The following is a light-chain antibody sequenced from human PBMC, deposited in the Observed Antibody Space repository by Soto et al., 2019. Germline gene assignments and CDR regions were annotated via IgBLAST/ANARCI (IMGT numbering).Light chain of an antibody. CDR1: SRDVGGYNY. J-gene: IGLJ3*02. CDR3: YSYTSSNTPV. CDR2: EVS. Sequence: QSVLTQPTSVSGSPGQSITISCTGTSRDVGGYNYVSWYQQYPGKAPKLMIYEVSNRPSGVSNRFSGSKSANTASLTISGLQAEDEGDYYCYSYTSSNTPVFGGGTKLTVL. V-gene: IGLV2-14*01.